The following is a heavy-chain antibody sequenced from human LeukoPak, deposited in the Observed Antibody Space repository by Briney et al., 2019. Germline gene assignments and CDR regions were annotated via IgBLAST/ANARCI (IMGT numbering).Heavy chain of an antibody. V-gene: IGHV3-48*01. Sequence: GGSLRLSCAASGFTFSSYTVNWVRQAPGKRLEWVSSISSSTSTIHYADSVKGRFTILRDNAKNSLYLQMNSLRAEDTAVYFCARDYYGDYYFDYWGQGTLVTVSS. CDR2: ISSSTSTI. D-gene: IGHD4-17*01. CDR1: GFTFSSYT. CDR3: ARDYYGDYYFDY. J-gene: IGHJ4*02.